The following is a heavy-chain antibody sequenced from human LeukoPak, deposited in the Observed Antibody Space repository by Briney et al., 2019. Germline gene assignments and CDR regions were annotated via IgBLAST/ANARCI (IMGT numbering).Heavy chain of an antibody. V-gene: IGHV1-69*05. D-gene: IGHD3-22*01. CDR2: IIPIFGTA. Sequence: SVKVSCKASGGTFSSYAISWVRQAPGQGLEWMGGIIPIFGTANYAQKFQGRVTITTDESTSTAYMELSSLRSEDTAVYYCAVSYYYDSSGYYYNTSPGWFDPWGQGTLVTVSS. CDR3: AVSYYYDSSGYYYNTSPGWFDP. CDR1: GGTFSSYA. J-gene: IGHJ5*02.